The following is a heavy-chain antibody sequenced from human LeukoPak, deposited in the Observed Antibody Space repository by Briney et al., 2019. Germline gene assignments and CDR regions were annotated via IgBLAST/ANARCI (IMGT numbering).Heavy chain of an antibody. J-gene: IGHJ3*02. D-gene: IGHD2-15*01. CDR1: GYSFTTYW. CDR2: IYPGDSDA. CDR3: TRRGYCSGGSCFSHAFDI. V-gene: IGHV5-51*01. Sequence: GESLKISCKGSGYSFTTYWIGWVRQMPGKGLEWMGIIYPGDSDARYSPSFQGQVTISVDKSISTAYLQWSGLKASDTAMYYCTRRGYCSGGSCFSHAFDIWGQGTMVTVSS.